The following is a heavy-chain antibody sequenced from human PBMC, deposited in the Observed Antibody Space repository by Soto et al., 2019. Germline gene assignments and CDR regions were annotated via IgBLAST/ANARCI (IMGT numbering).Heavy chain of an antibody. V-gene: IGHV5-10-1*01. CDR3: ARLGQEGGDWIV. Sequence: PEESQTISSQGSGYSFTIYGSTWVRQMTGKGLEWMGRIDPSDSYTNYSPSFQGHVTISADKSISTAYLQWSSLKASDTAMYYCARLGQEGGDWIVWGQGTLVNVPQ. CDR1: GYSFTIYG. CDR2: IDPSDSYT. J-gene: IGHJ4*02. D-gene: IGHD2-21*02.